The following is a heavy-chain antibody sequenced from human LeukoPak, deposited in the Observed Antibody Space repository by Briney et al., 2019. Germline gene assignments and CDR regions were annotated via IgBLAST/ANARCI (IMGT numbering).Heavy chain of an antibody. CDR1: GGSISSGDYY. J-gene: IGHJ4*02. CDR3: ARPLRGFLEWVLPFNY. V-gene: IGHV4-30-4*08. CDR2: IYYSGST. D-gene: IGHD3-3*01. Sequence: PSQTLSLTCTVSGGSISSGDYYWSWIRQPPGKGLEWIGYIYYSGSTYYNPSLKSRVTISVDTSKNQFSLKLSSVTAADTAVYYRARPLRGFLEWVLPFNYWGQGTLVTVSS.